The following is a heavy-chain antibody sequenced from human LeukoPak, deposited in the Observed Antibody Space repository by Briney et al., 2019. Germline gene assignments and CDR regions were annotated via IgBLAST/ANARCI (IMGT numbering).Heavy chain of an antibody. CDR3: ARDLQTIHAFDI. CDR2: IYSGGST. Sequence: GGSLRLSCAASGFTVSSNYMNWVRQAPWKGLEWVSVIYSGGSTYYADSVKGRFTISRDNSKNTLYLQMNSLRAEDTAVYYCARDLQTIHAFDIWGQGTMVTVSS. D-gene: IGHD1/OR15-1a*01. J-gene: IGHJ3*02. V-gene: IGHV3-53*01. CDR1: GFTVSSNY.